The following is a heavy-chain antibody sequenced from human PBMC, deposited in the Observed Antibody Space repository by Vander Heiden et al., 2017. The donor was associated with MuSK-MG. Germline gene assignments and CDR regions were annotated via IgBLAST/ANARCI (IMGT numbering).Heavy chain of an antibody. J-gene: IGHJ4*02. V-gene: IGHV1-18*01. D-gene: IGHD3-3*01. CDR1: GYTFTSYG. CDR2: ISAYNGNT. CDR3: ARVKTYYDFWSGYYTGDPPHYFDY. Sequence: QVQLVQSGAEVKKPGASVKVSCKASGYTFTSYGISWVRQAPGQGLEWMGWISAYNGNTNYGQKLQGRVTMTTDTSTSTAYMELRSLRSDDTAVYYCARVKTYYDFWSGYYTGDPPHYFDYWGQGTLVTVSS.